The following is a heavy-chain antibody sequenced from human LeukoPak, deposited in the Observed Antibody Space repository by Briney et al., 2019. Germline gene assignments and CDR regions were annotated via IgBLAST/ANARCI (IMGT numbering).Heavy chain of an antibody. CDR2: AYYSGST. J-gene: IGHJ5*02. D-gene: IGHD5-12*01. V-gene: IGHV4-59*02. Sequence: SETLSLTCSVSGASVSNHYCTWIRQPPGKRLEWIGYAYYSGSTKYNASLKSRGTISVDTSKNQFSLRLNSVTAADTAVYYCASWYGGYVRDPWGQGTLVIVSS. CDR1: GASVSNHY. CDR3: ASWYGGYVRDP.